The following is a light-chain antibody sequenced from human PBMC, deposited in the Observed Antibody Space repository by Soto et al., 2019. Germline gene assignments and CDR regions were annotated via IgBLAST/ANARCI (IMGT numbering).Light chain of an antibody. Sequence: EIVLTQSPGTLSLSPGERVTLSCRASQSVSSNLAWYQQKPGQAPRLLMYGASTRATGIPARFSGSGSGTEFTLTISSLEPEDFAVYYCQQRSNWPPFTFGQGTRLEIK. CDR1: QSVSSN. CDR3: QQRSNWPPFT. V-gene: IGKV3-11*01. J-gene: IGKJ5*01. CDR2: GAS.